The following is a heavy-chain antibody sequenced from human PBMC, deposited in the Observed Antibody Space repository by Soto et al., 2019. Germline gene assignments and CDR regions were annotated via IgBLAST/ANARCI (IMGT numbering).Heavy chain of an antibody. D-gene: IGHD1-1*01. CDR2: IYHSGST. Sequence: QLQLQESGSGLVKPSQTLSLTCAVSGGSIRSGGYSWSWIRQPPGKGLEWIGYIYHSGSTYYNPSLKNLVTISVYRTKNQFSLKLSSVTAADTAVYYGARVNGNDGFDYWGQGTLVTVSS. CDR1: GGSIRSGGYS. V-gene: IGHV4-30-2*01. J-gene: IGHJ4*02. CDR3: ARVNGNDGFDY.